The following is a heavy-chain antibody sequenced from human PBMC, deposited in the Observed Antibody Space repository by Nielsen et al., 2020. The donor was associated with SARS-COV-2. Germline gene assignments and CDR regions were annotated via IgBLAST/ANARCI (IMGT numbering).Heavy chain of an antibody. J-gene: IGHJ5*02. CDR2: ISSSSSYI. CDR3: AKDRGYLWFDP. CDR1: RFTFSSYS. V-gene: IGHV3-21*01. D-gene: IGHD3-10*01. Sequence: GESLKISCAASRFTFSSYSMNWVRQAPGKGLEWVSSISSSSSYIYYADSVKGRFTISRDNSKNTLYLQMNSLRAEDTAVYYCAKDRGYLWFDPWGQGTLGTVSS.